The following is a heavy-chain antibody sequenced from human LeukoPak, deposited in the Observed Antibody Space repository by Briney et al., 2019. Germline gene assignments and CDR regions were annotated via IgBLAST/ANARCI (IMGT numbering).Heavy chain of an antibody. V-gene: IGHV3-64*01. D-gene: IGHD3-9*01. Sequence: PGGSLRLSCAASGFTFSTYAMHRVRQAPGKGLEYVSAISSNGGSTYYANSVKDRFTISRDNSKNTLYLQMGSLRPEDMAVYYCARDSYYDVLTGYPDYWGQGTLVTVSS. J-gene: IGHJ4*02. CDR3: ARDSYYDVLTGYPDY. CDR2: ISSNGGST. CDR1: GFTFSTYA.